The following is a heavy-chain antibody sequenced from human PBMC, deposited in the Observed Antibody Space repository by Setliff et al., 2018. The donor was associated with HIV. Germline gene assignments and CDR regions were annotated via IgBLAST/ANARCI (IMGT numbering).Heavy chain of an antibody. Sequence: ASVKVSCKASGYTFTNYDINWVRQATGQGLERMGWMNPNSGYTGYAQKFQGRVTMTRNTSISTAYMELSSLRSEDTAVYYCARFPNPSQIVVIMPPDSWGQGTLFTVSS. V-gene: IGHV1-8*02. D-gene: IGHD3-22*01. CDR3: ARFPNPSQIVVIMPPDS. CDR1: GYTFTNYD. CDR2: MNPNSGYT. J-gene: IGHJ4*02.